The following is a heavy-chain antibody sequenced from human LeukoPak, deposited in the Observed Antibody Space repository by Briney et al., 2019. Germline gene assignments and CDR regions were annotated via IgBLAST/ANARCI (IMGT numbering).Heavy chain of an antibody. CDR1: GFTFRSYA. CDR3: AKDHLPGIVAAGRDY. J-gene: IGHJ4*02. D-gene: IGHD6-13*01. Sequence: PGGSLRLSCAASGFTFRSYAMSWVRQAPGKGVGWVSAISGSGGTTYYADSVKGQFTISRDNSNNTLYLQLNSLRVEDTAVHDCAKDHLPGIVAAGRDYWGQGTLVTVSS. V-gene: IGHV3-23*01. CDR2: ISGSGGTT.